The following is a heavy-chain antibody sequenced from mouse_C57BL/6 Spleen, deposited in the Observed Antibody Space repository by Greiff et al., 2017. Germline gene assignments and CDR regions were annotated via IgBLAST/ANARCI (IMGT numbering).Heavy chain of an antibody. D-gene: IGHD1-1*01. CDR1: GYTFTDYN. CDR3: ARSDEYGSSYDYFDY. J-gene: IGHJ2*01. CDR2: INPNNGGT. V-gene: IGHV1-22*01. Sequence: VQLKQSGPELVKPGASVKMSCKASGYTFTDYNMHWVKQSHGKSLEWIGYINPNNGGTSYNQKFKGKATLTVNKSSSTAYMELRSLTSEDYAVYYCARSDEYGSSYDYFDYWGQGTTLTVSS.